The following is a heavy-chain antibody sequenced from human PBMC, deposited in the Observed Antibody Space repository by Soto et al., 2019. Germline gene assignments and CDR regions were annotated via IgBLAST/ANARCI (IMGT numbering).Heavy chain of an antibody. CDR2: IIPIFGTA. CDR3: ARSEGGYFYGMDV. Sequence: QVQLVQSGAEVKKPGSSVKVSCKASGGNFASYAIFWVRQAPGQGLEWMGGIIPIFGTATYAQKFQGRVTLKADKPTNSAYMEMNSLRFEDTAVYYCARSEGGYFYGMDVWGQGTTVTVSS. V-gene: IGHV1-69*06. J-gene: IGHJ6*02. D-gene: IGHD3-9*01. CDR1: GGNFASYA.